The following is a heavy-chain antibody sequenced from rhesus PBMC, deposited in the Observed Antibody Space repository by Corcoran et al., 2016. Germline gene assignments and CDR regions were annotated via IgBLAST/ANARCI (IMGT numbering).Heavy chain of an antibody. D-gene: IGHD6-25*01. CDR1: GYTFTSYY. CDR2: TSPYNGNK. CDR3: TRAPAAGTFPDY. V-gene: IGHV1-1*01. J-gene: IGHJ4*01. Sequence: QVQLVQSGAEIKQPGASVKPACKASGYTFTSYYMHWGRQARGQGLEWIGLTSPYNGNKGYAQNFQGRVTITTDTSTSTGYMELSSLRSEDTAVYYCTRAPAAGTFPDYWGQGVLVTVSS.